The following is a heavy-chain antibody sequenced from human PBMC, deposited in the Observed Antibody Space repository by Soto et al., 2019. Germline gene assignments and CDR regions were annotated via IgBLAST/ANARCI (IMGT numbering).Heavy chain of an antibody. CDR2: ISSSSSTT. J-gene: IGHJ4*02. D-gene: IGHD6-19*01. CDR3: ARDLGRYNNGFDGE. CDR1: GFTFSTYS. V-gene: IGHV3-48*01. Sequence: PGGSLRLSCVASGFTFSTYSMNWVRQAPGKGLEWVSYISSSSSTTYYVDSVKGRFTISRDNGKNSLYLQMNSLRADDTAVYYCARDLGRYNNGFDGEWDQGALDTVSS.